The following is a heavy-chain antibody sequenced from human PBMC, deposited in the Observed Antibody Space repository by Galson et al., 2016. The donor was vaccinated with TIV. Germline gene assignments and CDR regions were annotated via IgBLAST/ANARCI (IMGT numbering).Heavy chain of an antibody. CDR3: ARSGDYGDY. Sequence: SVKVSCKASGYTFTSYDINWVRQATGQGHEWMGWMNPNSGNTGYAQEFRGRVTMTRNTSVRTAYMELSSLRSEDTAVYYCARSGDYGDYWGQGTLVTVSS. CDR2: MNPNSGNT. V-gene: IGHV1-8*02. J-gene: IGHJ4*02. D-gene: IGHD4-17*01. CDR1: GYTFTSYD.